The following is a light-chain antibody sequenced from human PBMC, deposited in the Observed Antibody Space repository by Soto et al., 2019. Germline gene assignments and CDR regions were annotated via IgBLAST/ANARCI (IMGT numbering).Light chain of an antibody. Sequence: QSALAQPASVSGSPGQSITISCTGTSSGIGRYDLVAWYQQHPGEAPKLVIYEVTKRPSGISDRFSASKSGNTASLTISGLQAEDEATYFCCSHAGRGTVVFGGGTKLTVL. V-gene: IGLV2-23*02. J-gene: IGLJ2*01. CDR2: EVT. CDR1: SSGIGRYDL. CDR3: CSHAGRGTVV.